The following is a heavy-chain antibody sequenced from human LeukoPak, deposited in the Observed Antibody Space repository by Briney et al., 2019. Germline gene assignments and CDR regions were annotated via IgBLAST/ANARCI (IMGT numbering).Heavy chain of an antibody. J-gene: IGHJ4*02. CDR2: IYYSGST. V-gene: IGHV4-31*03. CDR3: ARGRYGSGSEVGN. Sequence: SETLSLTCTVSGGSISSGGYYWSWIRQHPGKGLEWIGYIYYSGSTYYNPSLKSRVTISVDTSKNQFSLKLSSVTAADTAVYYCARGRYGSGSEVGNWGQGTLVTVPS. CDR1: GGSISSGGYY. D-gene: IGHD3-10*01.